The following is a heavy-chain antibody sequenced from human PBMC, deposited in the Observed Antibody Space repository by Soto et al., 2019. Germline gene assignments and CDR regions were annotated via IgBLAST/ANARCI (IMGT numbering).Heavy chain of an antibody. D-gene: IGHD3-22*01. CDR1: GGSISSGGYY. CDR2: IYYSGST. J-gene: IGHJ4*02. Sequence: SETLSLTCTVSGGSISSGGYYWSWIRQPPGKGLEWIGYIYYSGSTIYNPSLKSRVTISVDTSKNQFSLKLSSVTAADTAVYYCARARYDSSGYYYFDYWGQGTLVTVSS. CDR3: ARARYDSSGYYYFDY. V-gene: IGHV4-61*08.